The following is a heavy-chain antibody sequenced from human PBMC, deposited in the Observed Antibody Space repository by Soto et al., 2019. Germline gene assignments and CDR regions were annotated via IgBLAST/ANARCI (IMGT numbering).Heavy chain of an antibody. J-gene: IGHJ5*02. CDR3: VRDGTKTLRDWFDP. CDR1: GASISGFY. Sequence: QVQLQESGPGLVKPSETLSLTCTVSGASISGFYWSWIRKSAGKGLEWIGRIYATGTTDYNPSLKSRAMMSVDLSKKQFSLKWRSVTAADTAVYYCVRDGTKTLRDWFDPWGQGISVTVSS. V-gene: IGHV4-4*07. D-gene: IGHD1-1*01. CDR2: IYATGTT.